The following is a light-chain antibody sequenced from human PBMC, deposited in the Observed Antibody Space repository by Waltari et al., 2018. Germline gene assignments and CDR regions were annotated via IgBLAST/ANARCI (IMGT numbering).Light chain of an antibody. Sequence: DIVMTQSPDSLAVSLGERATINCKSSQSVLYTSNNKNHLAWYQQKPGQPPKLLFYWASTRESGVPDRFSGSGSGTDFTLTISGLQAEDVAVYYCQQYYSPPWTFGQGTQVEIK. CDR1: QSVLYTSNNKNH. J-gene: IGKJ1*01. V-gene: IGKV4-1*01. CDR3: QQYYSPPWT. CDR2: WAS.